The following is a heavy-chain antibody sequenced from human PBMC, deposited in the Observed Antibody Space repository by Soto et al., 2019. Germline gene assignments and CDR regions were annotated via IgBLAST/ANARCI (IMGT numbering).Heavy chain of an antibody. D-gene: IGHD3-10*01. J-gene: IGHJ4*02. Sequence: GGSLRLSCAASGFTFSSYGMHWVRQAPGKGLEWVAVISYDGSNKYYADSVKGRFTISRDNSKNTLYLQMNSLRAEDTAVYYCAKDHYYGSGSYFDVDQEYWGQGTLVTVSS. V-gene: IGHV3-30*18. CDR3: AKDHYYGSGSYFDVDQEY. CDR2: ISYDGSNK. CDR1: GFTFSSYG.